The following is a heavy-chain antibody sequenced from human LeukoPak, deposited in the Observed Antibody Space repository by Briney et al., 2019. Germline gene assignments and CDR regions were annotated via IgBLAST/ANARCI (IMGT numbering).Heavy chain of an antibody. J-gene: IGHJ4*02. CDR1: GFTFSSYA. CDR2: ISGSGGST. CDR3: AKDTIFGVVIMKFLDY. V-gene: IGHV3-23*01. Sequence: GGSLRLSCAASGFTFSSYAMSWVRQAPGKGLEWVSAISGSGGSTYYADSVKGRFPISRDNSKNTLYLQMNSLRAEDTAVYYCAKDTIFGVVIMKFLDYWGQGTLVTVSS. D-gene: IGHD3-3*01.